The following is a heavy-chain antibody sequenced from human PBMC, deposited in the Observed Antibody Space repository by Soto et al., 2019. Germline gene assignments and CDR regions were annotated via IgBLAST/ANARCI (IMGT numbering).Heavy chain of an antibody. D-gene: IGHD3-16*01. CDR1: GFTFSGST. V-gene: IGHV3-73*01. J-gene: IGHJ1*01. CDR2: IGSKTNIHAA. CDR3: TGGPRGASFFQH. Sequence: GGSLRLSCAASGFTFSGSTMHWVRQAPGKGLEWVGRIGSKTNIHAAVYAASVKGRFTISRDDSKNTAFLQMNSLKTEDTAVYYCTGGPRGASFFQHWGQGTLVAVSS.